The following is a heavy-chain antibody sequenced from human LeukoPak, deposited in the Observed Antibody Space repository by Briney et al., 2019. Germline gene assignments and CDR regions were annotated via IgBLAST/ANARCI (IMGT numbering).Heavy chain of an antibody. Sequence: PRASVKVSCKASGYSFTKDGISWVRQAPGQGLEWMGWISTNNGDTNYAQKFQGRVTMTTDTSTSTVYMELRSLRSDDTAVNYCARPYSSGWFDHWGQGTLVTVSS. CDR1: GYSFTKDG. CDR2: ISTNNGDT. V-gene: IGHV1-18*01. J-gene: IGHJ5*02. CDR3: ARPYSSGWFDH. D-gene: IGHD6-19*01.